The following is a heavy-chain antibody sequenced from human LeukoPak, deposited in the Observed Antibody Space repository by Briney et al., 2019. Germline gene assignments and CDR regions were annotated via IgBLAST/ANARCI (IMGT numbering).Heavy chain of an antibody. CDR2: IYSGGST. CDR3: ARARGYSYGCDY. J-gene: IGHJ4*02. D-gene: IGHD5-18*01. V-gene: IGHV3-53*01. CDR1: GFIVSSNY. Sequence: GGSLRLSCAASGFIVSSNYMSWVRQAPGKGLEWASVIYSGGSTYYADSVKGRFTIPRDNSKNTLYLQMNSLRVEDTAVYYCARARGYSYGCDYWGQGTLVTVSS.